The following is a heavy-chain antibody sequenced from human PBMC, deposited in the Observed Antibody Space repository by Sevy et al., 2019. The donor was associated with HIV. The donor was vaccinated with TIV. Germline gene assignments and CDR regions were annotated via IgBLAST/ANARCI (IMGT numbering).Heavy chain of an antibody. J-gene: IGHJ4*02. CDR2: INRDGTQK. D-gene: IGHD3-22*01. Sequence: GGSLRLSCAASGFTFTTYWMIWIRQAPGKGLEWVANINRDGTQKYYADSLKDRFTISRDNAENSLYLQMDSLRVEDTAAYYCARARAYYYDNSGYSFDYWGQGTLVTVSS. CDR1: GFTFTTYW. CDR3: ARARAYYYDNSGYSFDY. V-gene: IGHV3-7*01.